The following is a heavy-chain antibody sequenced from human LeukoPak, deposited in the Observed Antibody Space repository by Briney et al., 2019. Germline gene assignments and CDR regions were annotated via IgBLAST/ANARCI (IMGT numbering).Heavy chain of an antibody. CDR3: TGDQG. J-gene: IGHJ4*02. CDR1: LGSHW. Sequence: GGSLRLSCVGALGSHWMGWVRQAPGKGREGVANIKDDGSQKYYMDSVKGRFTISRDNAKSSLFLQMNNLRVEVTAVYYGTGDQGWGQGTLVTAAS. CDR2: IKDDGSQK. V-gene: IGHV3-7*01.